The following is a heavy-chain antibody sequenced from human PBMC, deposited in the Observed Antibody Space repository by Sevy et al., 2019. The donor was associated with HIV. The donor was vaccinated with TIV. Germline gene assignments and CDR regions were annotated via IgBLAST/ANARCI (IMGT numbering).Heavy chain of an antibody. Sequence: GGSLRLSCAASGFSLDSYWMSWVRQTPGKGLEWVANIKQDGSVTYYVDSVKGRFTISRDNARNLVYLQMNSLRVEDTALYYSVRAVAAHDSFWGQGTLVTVSS. CDR3: VRAVAAHDSF. CDR1: GFSLDSYW. CDR2: IKQDGSVT. J-gene: IGHJ4*02. D-gene: IGHD6-13*01. V-gene: IGHV3-7*01.